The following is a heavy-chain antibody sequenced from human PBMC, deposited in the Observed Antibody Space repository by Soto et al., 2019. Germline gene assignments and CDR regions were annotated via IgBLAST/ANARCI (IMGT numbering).Heavy chain of an antibody. J-gene: IGHJ4*01. CDR2: VHFSGST. Sequence: SETLSLTCTVSGGSISSYYWSWIRQAPGKGLEWVGYVHFSGSTTYNPSLAPRLNISFDMSKSQVYLQLTSVTAADTAVYYCARFGAAAAHDDNWGRGVLVTVSS. V-gene: IGHV4-59*01. CDR1: GGSISSYY. CDR3: ARFGAAAAHDDN. D-gene: IGHD6-13*01.